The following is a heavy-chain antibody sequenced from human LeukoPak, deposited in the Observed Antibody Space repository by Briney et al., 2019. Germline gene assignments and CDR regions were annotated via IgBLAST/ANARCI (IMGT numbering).Heavy chain of an antibody. Sequence: SETLSLTCTVSGGSISSSSYYWGWIRQPPGKGLEWIGSIYYSGSTYYNPSLKSRVTISVDTSKNQFSLKLSSVTAADTAVYYCASNLYSGSSSGFDYWGQGTLVTVSS. V-gene: IGHV4-39*01. J-gene: IGHJ4*02. CDR2: IYYSGST. D-gene: IGHD1-26*01. CDR1: GGSISSSSYY. CDR3: ASNLYSGSSSGFDY.